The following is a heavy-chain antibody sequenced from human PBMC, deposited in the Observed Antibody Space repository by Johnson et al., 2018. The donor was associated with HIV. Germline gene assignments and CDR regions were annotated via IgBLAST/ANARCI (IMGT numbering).Heavy chain of an antibody. Sequence: VQLVESGGGLVQPGRSLRLSCAASGFTFSSYDMHWVRQAPGKGLEYVSAISSNGGSTYYANSVKGRFTISRDNSKNTLYLQMGSLRAEDMAVYYCARGLTIFGVVTDAFDIWGQGTMVTVSS. CDR2: ISSNGGST. V-gene: IGHV3-64*01. D-gene: IGHD3-3*01. CDR3: ARGLTIFGVVTDAFDI. CDR1: GFTFSSYD. J-gene: IGHJ3*02.